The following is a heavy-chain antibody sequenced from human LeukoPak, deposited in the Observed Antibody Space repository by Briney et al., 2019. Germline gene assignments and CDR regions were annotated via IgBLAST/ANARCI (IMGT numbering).Heavy chain of an antibody. CDR2: INTDGSST. D-gene: IGHD6-13*01. CDR1: GFTFSSYW. V-gene: IGHV3-74*01. CDR3: ARVPNIRRYSSSWYYLPSGYFDL. Sequence: GGSLRLSCAASGFTFSSYWMHWVRQAPGKGLVWVSRINTDGSSTSYADSVKGRFTISRDNAKNTLYLQMNSLRAEDTAVYYCARVPNIRRYSSSWYYLPSGYFDLWGRGTLVTVSS. J-gene: IGHJ2*01.